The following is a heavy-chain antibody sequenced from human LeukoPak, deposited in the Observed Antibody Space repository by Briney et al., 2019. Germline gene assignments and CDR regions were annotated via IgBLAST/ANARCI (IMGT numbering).Heavy chain of an antibody. V-gene: IGHV4-34*01. D-gene: IGHD2-2*01. J-gene: IGHJ4*02. Sequence: SETLSLTCAVYGGSFSGYYWSWIRQPPGKGLEWIGEINHSGSTNYNPSLKSRVTISVDTSKNQFSLKLSSVTAADTAVYYCASLNCSSTSCCYPGGDYWGQGTLVTVSS. CDR1: GGSFSGYY. CDR2: INHSGST. CDR3: ASLNCSSTSCCYPGGDY.